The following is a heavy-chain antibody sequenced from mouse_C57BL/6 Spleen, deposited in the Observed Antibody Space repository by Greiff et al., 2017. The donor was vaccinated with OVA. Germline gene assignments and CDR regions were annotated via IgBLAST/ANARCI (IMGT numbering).Heavy chain of an antibody. J-gene: IGHJ3*01. CDR1: GFTFSSYA. CDR2: ISDGGSYT. CDR3: ADYYGSSPFAH. D-gene: IGHD1-1*01. Sequence: EVQLQESGGGLVKPGGSLKLSCAASGFTFSSYAMSWVRQTPEKRLEWVATISDGGSYTYYPDNVKGRFTISRDNAKNNLYLQMSHLKSEDTAMYYCADYYGSSPFAHWGQGTLVTVSA. V-gene: IGHV5-4*01.